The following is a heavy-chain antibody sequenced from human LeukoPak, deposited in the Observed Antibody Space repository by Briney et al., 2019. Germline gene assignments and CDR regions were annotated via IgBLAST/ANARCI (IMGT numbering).Heavy chain of an antibody. J-gene: IGHJ4*02. CDR1: GYTFTSYD. Sequence: ASVKVSCKASGYTFTSYDINWVRQATGQGLEWMGWMNPNSGNTGYAQKSQGRVTITRNTSISTAYMELSSLRSEDTAVYYCARVNDFWSGYYEDWGQGTLVTVSS. CDR2: MNPNSGNT. V-gene: IGHV1-8*03. CDR3: ARVNDFWSGYYED. D-gene: IGHD3-3*01.